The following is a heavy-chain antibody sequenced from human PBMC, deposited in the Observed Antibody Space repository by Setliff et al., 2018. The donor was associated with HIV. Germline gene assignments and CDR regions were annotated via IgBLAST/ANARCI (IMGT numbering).Heavy chain of an antibody. CDR3: ARTLRAAAMGYFDY. CDR1: GYSISSGYY. D-gene: IGHD5-18*01. Sequence: SETLSLTCAVSGYSISSGYYWGWIRQPPGKGLEWIGSIYHSGSTYNNPSLKSRVTISVDTSKNQFSLKLTSVTAADTAVYYCARTLRAAAMGYFDYWGQGTMVTVSS. CDR2: IYHSGST. V-gene: IGHV4-38-2*01. J-gene: IGHJ4*02.